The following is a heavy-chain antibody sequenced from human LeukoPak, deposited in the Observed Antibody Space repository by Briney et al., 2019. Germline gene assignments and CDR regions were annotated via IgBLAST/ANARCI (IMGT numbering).Heavy chain of an antibody. J-gene: IGHJ4*02. D-gene: IGHD5-12*01. Sequence: GGSLRLSCAASGFTFSNYIMYWVRQAPGEGLEWVAVISYDGTYKYYADSVKGRFTISRDNAKNTLYLQMNSLRAEDTAVYYCARVRATFSPHFDNWGQGTLVTVSS. V-gene: IGHV3-30-3*01. CDR1: GFTFSNYI. CDR2: ISYDGTYK. CDR3: ARVRATFSPHFDN.